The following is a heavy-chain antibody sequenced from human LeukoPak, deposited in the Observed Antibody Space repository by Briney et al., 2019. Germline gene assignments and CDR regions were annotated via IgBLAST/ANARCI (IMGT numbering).Heavy chain of an antibody. CDR3: ARDFQSAY. CDR2: INPGGSAK. Sequence: PGGSLRLSCAASGFTFRTYWMTWVRQAPGKGLEWVANINPGGSAKYYVDSVKGRFTISRDNAKSSLYLQMNSLRAEDTAVYYCARDFQSAYWGQGTLVTVSS. CDR1: GFTFRTYW. J-gene: IGHJ4*01. V-gene: IGHV3-7*01.